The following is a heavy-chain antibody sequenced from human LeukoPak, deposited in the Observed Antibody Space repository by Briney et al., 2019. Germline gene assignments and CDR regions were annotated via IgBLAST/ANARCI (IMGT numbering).Heavy chain of an antibody. V-gene: IGHV4-34*01. J-gene: IGHJ4*02. D-gene: IGHD3-3*01. CDR2: INHSGST. CDR1: GGSFSGYY. CDR3: AREKVAYDFWSGYYRRYFDY. Sequence: SETLSLTCAVYGGSFSGYYWSWIRQPPGKGLEWIGEINHSGSTNYNPSLKSRVTISVDTSKNQFSLKLSSVTAADTAVYYCAREKVAYDFWSGYYRRYFDYWGQGTLVTVSS.